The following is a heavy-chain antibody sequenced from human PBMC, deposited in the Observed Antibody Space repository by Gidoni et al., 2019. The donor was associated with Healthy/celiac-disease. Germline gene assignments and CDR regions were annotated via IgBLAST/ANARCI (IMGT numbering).Heavy chain of an antibody. CDR2: ISYEGSNK. J-gene: IGHJ6*02. V-gene: IGHV3-30*18. CDR1: GFTFSSYG. D-gene: IGHD6-19*01. CDR3: AKASSGPQMGLYGMDV. Sequence: QVQLVESGGGVVQPGRSLRLSCAASGFTFSSYGMHWVRQAPGKGLEWVAVISYEGSNKYYADSVKGRFTISRDNSKNTLYLQMNSLRAEDTAVYYCAKASSGPQMGLYGMDVWGQGTTVTVSS.